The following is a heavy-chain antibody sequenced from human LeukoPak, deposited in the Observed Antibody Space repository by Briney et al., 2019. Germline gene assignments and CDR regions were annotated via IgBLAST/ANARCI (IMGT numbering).Heavy chain of an antibody. V-gene: IGHV4-59*01. D-gene: IGHD3-3*01. CDR2: IYFSGST. J-gene: IGHJ4*02. CDR1: GNSISSYY. Sequence: SSETLSLTCTVSGNSISSYYWSWIRQPPGKGLEWIGYIYFSGSTNYDPSLKSRVTISVDTSKSQFSLKLSSVTAADTAVYYCTREKQSVSDYWGQGILVTVSS. CDR3: TREKQSVSDY.